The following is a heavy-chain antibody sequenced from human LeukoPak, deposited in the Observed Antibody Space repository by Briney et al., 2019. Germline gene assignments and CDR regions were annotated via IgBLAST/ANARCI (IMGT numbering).Heavy chain of an antibody. CDR2: IYYSGST. D-gene: IGHD1-26*01. CDR1: GGSISSNGYY. V-gene: IGHV4-39*07. CDR3: AREASWEYDWFDP. J-gene: IGHJ5*02. Sequence: PSETLSLTCTVSGGSISSNGYYWAWFRQPPGKGLEWIGSIYYSGSTYYNPSLKSRVTISVDTSKNRFSLKLSSVTAADTAVYYCAREASWEYDWFDPWGQGTLVTVSS.